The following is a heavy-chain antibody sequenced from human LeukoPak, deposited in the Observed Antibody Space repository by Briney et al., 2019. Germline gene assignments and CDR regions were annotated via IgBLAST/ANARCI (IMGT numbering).Heavy chain of an antibody. D-gene: IGHD5-18*01. J-gene: IGHJ3*02. V-gene: IGHV4-39*02. CDR1: GGSISSSSYY. CDR2: IYYSGST. Sequence: PSETLSLTCTVSGGSISSSSYYWGWIRQPPGKGLEWIGSIYYSGSTYYNPSLKSRVTISVDTSKNQFSLKLSSVTAADTAVYYCARDWGYSYGGGVGDAFDIWGQGTMVTVSS. CDR3: ARDWGYSYGGGVGDAFDI.